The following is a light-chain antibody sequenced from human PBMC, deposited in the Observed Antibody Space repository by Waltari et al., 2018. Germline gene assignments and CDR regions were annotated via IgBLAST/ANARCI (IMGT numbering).Light chain of an antibody. J-gene: IGLJ2*01. V-gene: IGLV3-25*03. CDR3: QSADSSGTYVV. CDR2: KDS. CDR1: PLPKQY. Sequence: SYELTQPPSASVSPGQMARNTCSGDPLPKQYAYWYQKKPGQAPTVVIYKDSERPSGIPERFSGSSSGTTATLTISGVQADDEADYYCQSADSSGTYVVFGGGTKLTVL.